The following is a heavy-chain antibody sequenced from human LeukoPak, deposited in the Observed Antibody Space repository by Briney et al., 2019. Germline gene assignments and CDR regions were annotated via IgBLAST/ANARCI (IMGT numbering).Heavy chain of an antibody. D-gene: IGHD3-22*01. V-gene: IGHV4-34*01. J-gene: IGHJ4*02. Sequence: SETLSLTCAVYGGSFSGYYWSWIRQPPGKGLEWIGEINHSGSTNYNPSLKSRVTISVDTSKNQFSLKLSSVTAADTAVYYCARDTDPYYYDSSGYGYWGQGTLVTVSS. CDR2: INHSGST. CDR3: ARDTDPYYYDSSGYGY. CDR1: GGSFSGYY.